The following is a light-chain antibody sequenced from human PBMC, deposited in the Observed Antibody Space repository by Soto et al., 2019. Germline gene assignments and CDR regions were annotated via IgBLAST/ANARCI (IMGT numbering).Light chain of an antibody. J-gene: IGKJ1*01. Sequence: EIVLTQSPGTLSLSPGERATLSCRASQSVSSSYLAWYQQKPGQAPRLLIYDASQRATGIPARFSGSGSGTEFTLTISSLQSEDFAVYYCQHYNNWPPWTFGQGTKVDIK. V-gene: IGKV3D-15*01. CDR1: QSVSSSY. CDR2: DAS. CDR3: QHYNNWPPWT.